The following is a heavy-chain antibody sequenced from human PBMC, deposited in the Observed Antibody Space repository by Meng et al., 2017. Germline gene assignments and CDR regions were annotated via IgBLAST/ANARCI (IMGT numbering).Heavy chain of an antibody. CDR3: LDEAPRSDY. J-gene: IGHJ4*02. V-gene: IGHV3-74*01. D-gene: IGHD1-1*01. CDR2: ISGDGSIT. CDR1: GFTFNNYW. Sequence: VKLGGAEGGLVQPGGSLRLSCAASGFTFNNYWMHWVRQVPGKGLVWVSRISGDGSITNYADSVKGRFTISRDNAKNTLYLQMNSLRPEDTAVYYCLDEAPRSDYWGQGSLVTVSS.